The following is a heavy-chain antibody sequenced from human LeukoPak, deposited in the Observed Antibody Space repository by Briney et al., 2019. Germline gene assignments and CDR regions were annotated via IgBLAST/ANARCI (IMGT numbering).Heavy chain of an antibody. CDR1: GFTFKSYD. D-gene: IGHD1-26*01. J-gene: IGHJ4*02. CDR2: IRYDGSNK. V-gene: IGHV3-30*02. CDR3: AKGRSFEEWELDFDY. Sequence: GGTLRLSCAASGFTFKSYDMHCGRQAPGKGLERLAFIRYDGSNKYYADSVKGRFTISRDNSKNTLYLQMNSLRAEDTAVYYCAKGRSFEEWELDFDYWGQGTLVTVSS.